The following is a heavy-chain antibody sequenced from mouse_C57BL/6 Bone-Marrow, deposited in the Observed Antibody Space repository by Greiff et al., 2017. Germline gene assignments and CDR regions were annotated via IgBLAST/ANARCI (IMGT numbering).Heavy chain of an antibody. J-gene: IGHJ3*01. D-gene: IGHD2-3*01. CDR2: IYPGSGNT. CDR3: AREDGGAY. V-gene: IGHV1-76*01. CDR1: GYTFTDYY. Sequence: VQLQQSGAELVRPGASVKLSCKASGYTFTDYYINWVKQRPGQGLEWIARIYPGSGNTYYNEKFKGKATLTAEKSSSTAYMQLSSLTSEDSAVYFCAREDGGAYWGQGTLVTVSA.